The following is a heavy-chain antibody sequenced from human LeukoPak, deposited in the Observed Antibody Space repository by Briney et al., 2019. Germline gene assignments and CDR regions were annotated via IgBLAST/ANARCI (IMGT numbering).Heavy chain of an antibody. CDR3: ARAQRLERLPQYY. V-gene: IGHV1-69*13. Sequence: ASVKVSCKASGGTFSSYAISWVRQAPGQGLEWMGGIIPIFGTANYAQKFQGRVTITADESTSTAYMELSSLRSEDTAVYYCARAQRLERLPQYYWGQGTLVTVSS. J-gene: IGHJ4*02. CDR1: GGTFSSYA. CDR2: IIPIFGTA. D-gene: IGHD1-1*01.